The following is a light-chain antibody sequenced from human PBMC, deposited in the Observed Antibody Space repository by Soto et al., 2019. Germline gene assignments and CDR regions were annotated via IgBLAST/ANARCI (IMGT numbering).Light chain of an antibody. CDR3: QQYENSKIT. V-gene: IGKV3-20*01. CDR1: QSVSNHY. CDR2: GAS. Sequence: EIVLTQSPGTLSLSPGERATLSCRASQSVSNHYLAWYQQKPGQAPRLLIYGASNRATGIPDRFSGTGSETDFTLTINRLEPEDFAVYYCQQYENSKITFGHGTKLEIK. J-gene: IGKJ5*01.